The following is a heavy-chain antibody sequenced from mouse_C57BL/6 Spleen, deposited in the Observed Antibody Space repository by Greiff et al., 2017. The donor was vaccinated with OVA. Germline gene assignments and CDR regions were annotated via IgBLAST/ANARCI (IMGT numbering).Heavy chain of an antibody. Sequence: VQRVESGAELVRPGTSVKMSCKASGYTFTNYWIGWAKQRPGHGLEWIGDIYPGGGYTNYNEKFKGKATLTADKSSSTAYMQFSSLTSEDSAIYYCARFRYDYWYFDVWGTGTTVTVSS. CDR1: GYTFTNYW. J-gene: IGHJ1*03. V-gene: IGHV1-63*01. CDR2: IYPGGGYT. D-gene: IGHD2-3*01. CDR3: ARFRYDYWYFDV.